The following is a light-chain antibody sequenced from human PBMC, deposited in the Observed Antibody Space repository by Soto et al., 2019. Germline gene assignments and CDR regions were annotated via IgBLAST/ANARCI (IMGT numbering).Light chain of an antibody. J-gene: IGKJ1*01. CDR1: QSISSW. CDR3: KQDDNASWT. Sequence: DIQMTQSPSTLSASVGDRVIITCRASQSISSWLAWYQQKPGKAPNLLIYKASTLKSGVPSRFSGSGSGTEFTLTISSLQPDDFATYYCKQDDNASWTFGQGTKVEIK. CDR2: KAS. V-gene: IGKV1-5*03.